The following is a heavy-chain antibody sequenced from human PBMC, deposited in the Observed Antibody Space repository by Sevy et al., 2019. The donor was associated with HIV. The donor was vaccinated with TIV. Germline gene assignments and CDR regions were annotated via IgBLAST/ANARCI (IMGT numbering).Heavy chain of an antibody. CDR3: ANGPGGYCLSTSCDLYFDY. Sequence: GGSLRLSCAASGFTFDDYTMHWVRQAPGKGLEWVSLISWDGGSTYYADSVKGRFTISRDNSKNSLYLQMNSLRTEDTALYYCANGPGGYCLSTSCDLYFDYWGPGTLATVSS. V-gene: IGHV3-43*01. J-gene: IGHJ4*02. CDR1: GFTFDDYT. CDR2: ISWDGGST. D-gene: IGHD2-2*01.